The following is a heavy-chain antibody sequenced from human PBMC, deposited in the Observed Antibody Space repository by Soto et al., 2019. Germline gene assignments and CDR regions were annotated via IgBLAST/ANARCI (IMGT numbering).Heavy chain of an antibody. CDR1: GFTFSNYD. J-gene: IGHJ4*02. D-gene: IGHD2-15*01. CDR2: ISYDGSNK. CDR3: AKAAATYYCSGGYCYNYYFDS. V-gene: IGHV3-30*18. Sequence: QVQLVESGGGVIQPGRSLRLSCAASGFTFSNYDMHWVRQARGKGLEWVAVISYDGSNKYYADSVRGRFTISRDNSKNTLYLQMNSLRADDTAVYYCAKAAATYYCSGGYCYNYYFDSWGQGTLVTVSS.